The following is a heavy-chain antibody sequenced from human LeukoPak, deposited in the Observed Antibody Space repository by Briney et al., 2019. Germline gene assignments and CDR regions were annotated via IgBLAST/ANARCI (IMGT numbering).Heavy chain of an antibody. V-gene: IGHV4-59*13. CDR3: ARAHRYESSDYYYYYSKDV. CDR2: FYYSGST. D-gene: IGHD3-9*01. J-gene: IGHJ6*03. Sequence: SETLSLTCTVSGGSISSYYWSWIRQPPGEGLEWIGHFYYSGSTNYNPSLKSRVTISVDTSKNQFSLKLSSVTAADTAVYYCARAHRYESSDYYYYYSKDVWGKGTTVTVSS. CDR1: GGSISSYY.